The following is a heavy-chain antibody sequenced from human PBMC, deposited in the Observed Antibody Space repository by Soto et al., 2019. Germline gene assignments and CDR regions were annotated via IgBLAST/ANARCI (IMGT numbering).Heavy chain of an antibody. V-gene: IGHV3-11*06. CDR2: ISSSSSYT. Sequence: QVQLVESGGGLVKPGGSLRLSCAASGFTFSDYYMSWIRQAPGKGLEWVSYISSSSSYTNYADSVKGRFTISRDNAKTSQYLQMNSLRAEDTAVYYCARDLGGSGSYGAFDIWGQGTMVTVSS. CDR3: ARDLGGSGSYGAFDI. CDR1: GFTFSDYY. J-gene: IGHJ3*02. D-gene: IGHD1-26*01.